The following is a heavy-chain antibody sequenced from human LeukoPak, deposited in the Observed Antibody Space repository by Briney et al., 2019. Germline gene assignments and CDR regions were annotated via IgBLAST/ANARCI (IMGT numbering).Heavy chain of an antibody. CDR3: ARDAKLRFLEWPRLYYYGMDV. J-gene: IGHJ6*02. Sequence: ASVKVSCKASGGTLSSYAISWVRQAPGQGLEWMGGIIPIFGTANYAQKFQGRVTITADESTSTAYMELSSLRSEDTAVYYCARDAKLRFLEWPRLYYYGMDVWGQGTTVTVSS. V-gene: IGHV1-69*13. CDR1: GGTLSSYA. D-gene: IGHD3-3*01. CDR2: IIPIFGTA.